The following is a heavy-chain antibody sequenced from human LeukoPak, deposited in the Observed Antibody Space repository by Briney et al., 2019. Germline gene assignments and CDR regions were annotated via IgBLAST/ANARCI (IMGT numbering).Heavy chain of an antibody. V-gene: IGHV3-23*01. D-gene: IGHD3-3*01. Sequence: PGGSLRLSCAASGFTFSSYAMSWVRQAAGKGLEWVSAISGSGGSTYYADYVKGRFTISRDNSKNTLYLQMNSLRAEDTAVYYCAKSAPKTYYDFWSGPPIYMDVWGKGTTVTVSS. CDR1: GFTFSSYA. J-gene: IGHJ6*03. CDR3: AKSAPKTYYDFWSGPPIYMDV. CDR2: ISGSGGST.